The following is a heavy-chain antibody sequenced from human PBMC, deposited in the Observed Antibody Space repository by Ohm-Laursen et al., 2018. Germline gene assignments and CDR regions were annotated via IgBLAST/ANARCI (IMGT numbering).Heavy chain of an antibody. CDR2: VSSDGGKT. D-gene: IGHD3-3*01. J-gene: IGHJ6*02. CDR3: AKGLRLSEWPVDYYYYAMDV. V-gene: IGHV3-23*01. CDR1: GFSFSSLA. Sequence: SLRLSCAASGFSFSSLAMTWVRQAPGKGLEWVSTVSSDGGKTYYADSVKGRFTISRDNSKKTLYLQMDSLRAEDTAVYYCAKGLRLSEWPVDYYYYAMDVWGQGTTVSVSS.